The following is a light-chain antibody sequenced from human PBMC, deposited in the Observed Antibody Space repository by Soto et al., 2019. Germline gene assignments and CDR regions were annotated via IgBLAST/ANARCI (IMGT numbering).Light chain of an antibody. Sequence: QSALTQPASVSGSPGQSITVSCTGTSSGFDTYNSVSWYQQHPGKAPRLIIYEVSNRPSGVSNRFSGSKSGNTASLTISGLQAEDEADYYCCSYAGSSTYVFGTGTKGTVL. J-gene: IGLJ1*01. CDR3: CSYAGSSTYV. V-gene: IGLV2-23*02. CDR2: EVS. CDR1: SSGFDTYNS.